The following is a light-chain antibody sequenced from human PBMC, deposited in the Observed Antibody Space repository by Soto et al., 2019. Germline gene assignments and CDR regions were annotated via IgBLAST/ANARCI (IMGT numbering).Light chain of an antibody. CDR3: QQYNNWPPLT. CDR1: QSVTTY. V-gene: IGKV3D-15*01. CDR2: DAS. J-gene: IGKJ4*01. Sequence: TQSPATLSLSPGERATLSCRASQSVTTYLAWYQQKPGQAPRLLIYDASTRATGIPARFSGSGSGTEFTLTISSLQSEDFAVYYCQQYNNWPPLTFGGGTKVDIK.